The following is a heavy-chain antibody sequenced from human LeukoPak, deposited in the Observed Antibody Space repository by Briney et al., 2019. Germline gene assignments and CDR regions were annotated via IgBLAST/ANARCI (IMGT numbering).Heavy chain of an antibody. D-gene: IGHD2-15*01. CDR3: SRDNTNLGYYPHY. CDR1: GCSISSYY. CDR2: IYYSGST. Sequence: SETLSLTCTVSGCSISSYYWSWIRQPPGKGLEWIGCIYYSGSTNYNPSLKSRVTISVDTSKNQFSLKLTSVTAADTAVYYCSRDNTNLGYYPHYWGQGTLVTVSS. J-gene: IGHJ4*02. V-gene: IGHV4-59*01.